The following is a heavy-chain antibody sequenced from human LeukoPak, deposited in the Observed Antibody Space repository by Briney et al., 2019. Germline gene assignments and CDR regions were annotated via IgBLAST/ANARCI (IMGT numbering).Heavy chain of an antibody. CDR2: INPNNGGT. CDR3: ARGGSRSSGAFDI. D-gene: IGHD6-13*01. V-gene: IGHV1-2*02. CDR1: GYTFTGYY. J-gene: IGHJ3*02. Sequence: GASVKVSCKASGYTFTGYYLHWVRQAPGQGLGWVVWINPNNGGTNYAQTFQGRVTMTRDTSISTAYMELSRLRFDDTAVYYCARGGSRSSGAFDIWGQGTMVTVSS.